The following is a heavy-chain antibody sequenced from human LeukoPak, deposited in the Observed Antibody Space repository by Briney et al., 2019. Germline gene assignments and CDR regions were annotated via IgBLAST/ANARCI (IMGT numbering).Heavy chain of an antibody. J-gene: IGHJ4*02. CDR1: GNYW. CDR2: INSDGSWT. V-gene: IGHV3-74*01. CDR3: ARQHCSGGDCYFFD. D-gene: IGHD2-15*01. Sequence: GGSLRLSCAASGNYWMHWVRQAPGKGLVWVSHINSDGSWTSYADSVKGRFTISRDNSKNTLYLQLNSLRAEDTAVYYCARQHCSGGDCYFFDWGQGTLVTVSS.